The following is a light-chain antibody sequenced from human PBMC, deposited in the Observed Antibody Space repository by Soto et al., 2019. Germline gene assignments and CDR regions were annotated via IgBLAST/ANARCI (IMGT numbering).Light chain of an antibody. CDR3: QQYGSSVFT. CDR1: QSVISDY. V-gene: IGKV3-20*01. Sequence: ETVLTQSPGTLSLSPGETATLSCRASQSVISDYLAWYQQKPDQAPRLVIYGASGRAAGIPDRFNGSGSGTDFTLTISRLEPGDFAMYYCQQYGSSVFTFGQGTRLEIK. CDR2: GAS. J-gene: IGKJ5*01.